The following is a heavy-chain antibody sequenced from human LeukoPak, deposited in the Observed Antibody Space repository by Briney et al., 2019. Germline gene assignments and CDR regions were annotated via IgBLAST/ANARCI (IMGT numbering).Heavy chain of an antibody. D-gene: IGHD3-3*01. V-gene: IGHV4-59*01. J-gene: IGHJ4*02. CDR3: ARVNSRTIDY. CDR1: ADSISIYY. CDR2: IYSIGST. Sequence: PSETLSLTCTVSADSISIYYWSWLRQAPGRGLEWIGYIYSIGSTKFNPSRKSRVTMSVDTSKNQFSLKLSSVTAADTAVYYCARVNSRTIDYWGQGTLVTVSS.